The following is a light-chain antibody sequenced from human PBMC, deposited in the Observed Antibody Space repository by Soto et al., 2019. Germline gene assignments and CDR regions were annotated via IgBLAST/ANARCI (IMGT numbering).Light chain of an antibody. CDR2: DAS. J-gene: IGKJ1*01. V-gene: IGKV3-11*01. CDR1: QSVSSY. Sequence: EIVLTQSPGTLSLSPGERATLACRASQSVSSYLAWYQQKPGQAPRLLIYDASTRATGISARFSGSGSGTDFILTISSLEPEDFAIYYCQQRSNWPVTFGQGTKLEVK. CDR3: QQRSNWPVT.